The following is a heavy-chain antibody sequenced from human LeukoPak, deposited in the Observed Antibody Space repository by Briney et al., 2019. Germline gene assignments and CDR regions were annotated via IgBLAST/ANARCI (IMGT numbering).Heavy chain of an antibody. Sequence: PGGSLRLSCAASGFTFSSSAMHWVRQAPGKGLERVAVISYDGSNKYYADSVKGRFTISRDNSKNTLYLQMNSLRAEDTAVYYCARGDYGLDYWGQGTLVTVSS. D-gene: IGHD4-17*01. J-gene: IGHJ4*02. CDR1: GFTFSSSA. CDR3: ARGDYGLDY. CDR2: ISYDGSNK. V-gene: IGHV3-30*04.